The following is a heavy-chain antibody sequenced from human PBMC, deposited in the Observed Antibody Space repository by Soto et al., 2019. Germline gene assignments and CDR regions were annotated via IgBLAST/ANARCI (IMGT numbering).Heavy chain of an antibody. D-gene: IGHD3-10*01. V-gene: IGHV4-61*01. J-gene: IGHJ6*02. CDR2: MYKTGET. CDR1: GGSVSTGMKY. Sequence: LSLTCTVSGGSVSTGMKYWGWVRQPPGKALEFIGYMYKTGETLLNSSLKSRVTLSMETSKNQFSLTLSSVTAADTAVYFCMKAHESGDFLGMSVWGPGTTVTVS. CDR3: MKAHESGDFLGMSV.